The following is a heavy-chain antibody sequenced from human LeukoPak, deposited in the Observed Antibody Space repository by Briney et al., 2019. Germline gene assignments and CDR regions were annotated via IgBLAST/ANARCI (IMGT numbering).Heavy chain of an antibody. V-gene: IGHV3-66*04. J-gene: IGHJ4*02. CDR3: ARHGPDYGGFDY. Sequence: GGSLRLSCAASGLTVSSNYMSWVRQAPGKGLEWVSVIYSGGSTYYADSVKGRFTISRDNSKNTLYLQMSSLKASDTAMYYCARHGPDYGGFDYWGQGTLVTVSS. D-gene: IGHD4-23*01. CDR1: GLTVSSNY. CDR2: IYSGGST.